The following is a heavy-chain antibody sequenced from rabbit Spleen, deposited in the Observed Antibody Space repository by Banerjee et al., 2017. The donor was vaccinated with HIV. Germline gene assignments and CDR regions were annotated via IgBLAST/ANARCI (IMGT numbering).Heavy chain of an antibody. D-gene: IGHD2-1*01. CDR2: INASTGKP. V-gene: IGHV1S45*01. CDR3: ARDLTIVIGWNFNL. Sequence: QEQLVESGGGLVQPEGSLTLTCKASGFSFSDRDVMCWVRQAPGKGLQWIACINASTGKPVYATWASGRFTISRTSSTTVTLQMTSLTAADTATYFCARDLTIVIGWNFNLWGQGTLVTVS. CDR1: GFSFSDRDV. J-gene: IGHJ4*01.